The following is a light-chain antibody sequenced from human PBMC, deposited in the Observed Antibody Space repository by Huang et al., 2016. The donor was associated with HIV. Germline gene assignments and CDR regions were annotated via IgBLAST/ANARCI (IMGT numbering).Light chain of an antibody. J-gene: IGKJ4*01. Sequence: EIVLTQSPATLSLSPGERDTLSCRASQHSSCYLAWYQQKPGQAPRLLIYDACVRATGIPVRFSGSGSGTDFTFSISSLGPEDFAFYYCQQRAGWPLTFGGGTKVEIK. CDR3: QQRAGWPLT. CDR2: DAC. CDR1: QHSSCY. V-gene: IGKV3-11*01.